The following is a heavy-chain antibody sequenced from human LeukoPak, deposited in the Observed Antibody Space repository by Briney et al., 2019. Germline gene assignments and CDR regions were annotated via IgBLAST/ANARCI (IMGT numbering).Heavy chain of an antibody. D-gene: IGHD5-18*01. Sequence: PSETLSLTCTVSGGSISSSSYYWGWIRQPPGKGLEWIGSIYYSGSTYYNPSLKSRVTISVDTSKNQFSLKLSSVTAADTAVYYCARHGGIQLWLHFWFDPWGQGTLVTVSS. CDR3: ARHGGIQLWLHFWFDP. CDR1: GGSISSSSYY. J-gene: IGHJ5*02. CDR2: IYYSGST. V-gene: IGHV4-39*01.